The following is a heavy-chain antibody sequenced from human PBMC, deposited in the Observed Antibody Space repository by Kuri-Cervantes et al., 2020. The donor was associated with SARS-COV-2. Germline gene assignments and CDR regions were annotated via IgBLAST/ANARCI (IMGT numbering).Heavy chain of an antibody. CDR3: ARDKSGSWYRVGYYMDV. CDR1: GFTFDDYA. V-gene: IGHV3-9*01. J-gene: IGHJ6*03. D-gene: IGHD6-13*01. Sequence: SLKISCAASGFTFDDYAMHWVRQAPGKGLEWVSGISWNSGSIGYADSVKGRFTISRDNAKNSLYLQMNSLRAEDTAVYYCARDKSGSWYRVGYYMDVWGKGTTVTVSS. CDR2: ISWNSGSI.